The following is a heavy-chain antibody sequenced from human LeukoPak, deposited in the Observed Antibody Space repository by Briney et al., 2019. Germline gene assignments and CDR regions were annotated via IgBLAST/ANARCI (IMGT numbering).Heavy chain of an antibody. CDR3: ARGRRYCTNGVCSKGYYFGY. D-gene: IGHD2-8*01. CDR1: GGSFSGYY. V-gene: IGHV4-34*01. Sequence: PSETLSLTCAVYGGSFSGYYWSWIRQPPGKGLEWIGEINHSGSTNYNPSLKSRVTISVDTSKNQFSLKLSSVTAADTAVYYCARGRRYCTNGVCSKGYYFGYWGQGTLVTVSS. J-gene: IGHJ4*02. CDR2: INHSGST.